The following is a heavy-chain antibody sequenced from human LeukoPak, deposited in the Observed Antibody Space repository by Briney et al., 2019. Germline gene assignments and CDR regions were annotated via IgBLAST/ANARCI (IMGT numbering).Heavy chain of an antibody. D-gene: IGHD3-22*01. J-gene: IGHJ4*02. V-gene: IGHV4-59*01. CDR3: ARVAMAENYSDSSGYFDY. Sequence: PSETLSLTCTVSGGSISSYYWSWIRQPPGKGLEWIGYIYYSGSTNYNPSLKSRVTISVDTSKNQFSLKLSSMTATDTAVYYCARVAMAENYSDSSGYFDYWGQGTLVTVSS. CDR2: IYYSGST. CDR1: GGSISSYY.